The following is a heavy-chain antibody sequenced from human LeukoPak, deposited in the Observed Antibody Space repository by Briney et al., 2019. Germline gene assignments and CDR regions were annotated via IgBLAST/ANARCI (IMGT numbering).Heavy chain of an antibody. CDR1: GDSISSDGHS. V-gene: IGHV4-30-4*07. CDR3: ARCSSWYAYYYMDV. Sequence: SETLSLTCGVSGDSISSDGHSWSWIRQPPGKGLEWVGYIYHSGVAYHNPSLKSRVTISVDTSKNQLSLKLSSVTAADTAVYYCARCSSWYAYYYMDVWGKGTTVTVSS. J-gene: IGHJ6*03. D-gene: IGHD6-13*01. CDR2: IYHSGVA.